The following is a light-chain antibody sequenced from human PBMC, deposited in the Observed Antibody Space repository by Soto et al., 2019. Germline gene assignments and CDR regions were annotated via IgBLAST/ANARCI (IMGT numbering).Light chain of an antibody. V-gene: IGKV1-5*01. CDR1: QSIGKW. J-gene: IGKJ1*01. CDR2: DVS. Sequence: DIQMTQSPSTLSASVGDRVTITCRASQSIGKWLAWYQQKPGEAPKLLIYDVSSLESGVPSRFSGSGSGTEFTLTISSLQPDDFATYYCQQYNSYSSTFGHGTKVDIK. CDR3: QQYNSYSST.